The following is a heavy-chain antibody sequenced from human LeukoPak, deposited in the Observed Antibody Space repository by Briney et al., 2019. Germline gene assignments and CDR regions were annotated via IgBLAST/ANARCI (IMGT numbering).Heavy chain of an antibody. D-gene: IGHD6-6*01. CDR2: ISYDGSNK. J-gene: IGHJ3*02. CDR1: GFTFSSYG. V-gene: IGHV3-30*03. Sequence: GRSLRLSCAASGFTFSSYGMHWVRQAPGKGLEWVAVISYDGSNKYYADSVKGRFTISRDNSKNTLYLQMNSLRAEDTAVYYCARIEYSSSSDAFDIWGQGTMVTVSS. CDR3: ARIEYSSSSDAFDI.